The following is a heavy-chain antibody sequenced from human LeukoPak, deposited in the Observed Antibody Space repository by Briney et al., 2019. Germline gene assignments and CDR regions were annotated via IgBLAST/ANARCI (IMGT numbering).Heavy chain of an antibody. D-gene: IGHD3-22*01. J-gene: IGHJ4*02. CDR1: GYSISSGYL. Sequence: SETLSLTCTVSGYSISSGYLWGWIRQPPGKGLEWIGSIDGSGSSYYNPSLKSRVIISVDTSKNQFSLKLSSVTAADTAVYYCARGLYYDSSGYYYGLDYFDYWGQGTLVTVSS. CDR3: ARGLYYDSSGYYYGLDYFDY. V-gene: IGHV4-38-2*02. CDR2: IDGSGSS.